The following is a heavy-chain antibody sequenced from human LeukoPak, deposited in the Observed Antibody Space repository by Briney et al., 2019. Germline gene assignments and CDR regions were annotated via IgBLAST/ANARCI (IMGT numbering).Heavy chain of an antibody. CDR1: GFTVSSKH. D-gene: IGHD5-24*01. J-gene: IGHJ4*02. Sequence: GGSLRLSCTASGFTVSSKHMTWVRQAPGKGLEWVSVVYADGTTKYADSVRGRFTISRDNSKNTLYLQMNSLRAEDTAVYYCARGDGSFDYWGQGILVTVSS. CDR3: ARGDGSFDY. CDR2: VYADGTT. V-gene: IGHV3-66*01.